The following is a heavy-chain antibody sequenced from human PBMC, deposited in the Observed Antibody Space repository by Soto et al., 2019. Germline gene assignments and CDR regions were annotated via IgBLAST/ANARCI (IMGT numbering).Heavy chain of an antibody. CDR1: GGSFSGYY. J-gene: IGHJ5*02. D-gene: IGHD3-22*01. Sequence: SETLSLTCAVYGGSFSGYYWSWIRQPPGKGLEWIGEINHSGSTNYNPSLKSRVTISVDTSKNQFSLKLSSVTAADTAVYYCARGDRYYYDSSGYYYVWFDPWGQGTLVT. CDR2: INHSGST. V-gene: IGHV4-34*01. CDR3: ARGDRYYYDSSGYYYVWFDP.